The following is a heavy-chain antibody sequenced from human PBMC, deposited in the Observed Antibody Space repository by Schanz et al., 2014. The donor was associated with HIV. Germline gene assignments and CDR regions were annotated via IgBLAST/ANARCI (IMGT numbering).Heavy chain of an antibody. CDR1: AFPFSNHA. V-gene: IGHV3-23*04. Sequence: VQLVESGGGVVQPGGSLRLSCAASAFPFSNHAMSWVRQAPGKGLEWVSGISISGETTFYADSVKGRFTISRDNSKNTVYLQMNTLRAEDTAVYYCANEEVPNDYWGQGTLVTVSS. CDR2: ISISGETT. CDR3: ANEEVPNDY. J-gene: IGHJ4*02.